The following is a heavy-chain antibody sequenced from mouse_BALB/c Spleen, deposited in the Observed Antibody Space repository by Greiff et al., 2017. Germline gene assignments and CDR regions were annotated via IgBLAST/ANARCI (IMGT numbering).Heavy chain of an antibody. CDR1: GFTFSSFG. Sequence: DVMLVESGGGLVQPGGSRKLSCAASGFTFSSFGMHWVRQAPEKGLEWVAYISSGSSTIYYADTVKGRFTISRDNPKNTLFLQMTSLRSEDTAMYYCARETYGPFAYWGQGTLVTVSA. D-gene: IGHD1-2*01. J-gene: IGHJ3*01. V-gene: IGHV5-17*02. CDR2: ISSGSSTI. CDR3: ARETYGPFAY.